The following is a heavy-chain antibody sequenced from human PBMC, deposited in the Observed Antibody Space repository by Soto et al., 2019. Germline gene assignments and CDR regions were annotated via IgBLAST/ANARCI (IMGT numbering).Heavy chain of an antibody. J-gene: IGHJ4*02. V-gene: IGHV3-23*04. CDR1: GFTFRSYA. CDR3: AKDTAVSGTFVVTFDS. CDR2: ISGSGGSA. Sequence: EVQLVESGGGLVQPGGSLRLSCAASGFTFRSYAMSWVRQAPGKGLEWVSSISGSGGSAFYVDSVKGRFTISRDNSKNTPQVQMNSLRADDPAIYYCAKDTAVSGTFVVTFDSWGQGSLVTVSS. D-gene: IGHD6-19*01.